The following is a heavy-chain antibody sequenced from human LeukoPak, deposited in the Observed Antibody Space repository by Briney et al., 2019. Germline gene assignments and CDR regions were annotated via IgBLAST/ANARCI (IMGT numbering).Heavy chain of an antibody. Sequence: QSGGSLRLSCAASAFTFSSHTMSWVRQAPGKGLEWVSAISNSGGSTYYAGSVKGRFTISRDNSKNTLYLQMNSLRAEDTAVYYCAKDGYVSWAYQLSHFDYWGQGTLVTVSS. V-gene: IGHV3-23*01. CDR3: AKDGYVSWAYQLSHFDY. CDR2: ISNSGGST. CDR1: AFTFSSHT. J-gene: IGHJ4*02. D-gene: IGHD2-2*03.